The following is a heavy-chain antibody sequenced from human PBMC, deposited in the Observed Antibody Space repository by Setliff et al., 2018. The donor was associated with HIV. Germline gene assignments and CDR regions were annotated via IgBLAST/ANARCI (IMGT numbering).Heavy chain of an antibody. CDR1: EFTFSGHW. Sequence: PGGSLRLSCAASEFTFSGHWMSWVRQAPGKGLEWVANIKQDGSEKYYVDSVKGRFTISRDNAKNPLYLQMNSLRAEDTAVYYCARDGTTLLAAMDVWGKGTTVTVSS. CDR2: IKQDGSEK. CDR3: ARDGTTLLAAMDV. V-gene: IGHV3-7*03. J-gene: IGHJ6*03. D-gene: IGHD1-7*01.